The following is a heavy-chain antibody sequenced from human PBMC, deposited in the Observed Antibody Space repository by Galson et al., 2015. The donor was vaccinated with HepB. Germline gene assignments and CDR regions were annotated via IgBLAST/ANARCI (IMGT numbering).Heavy chain of an antibody. CDR3: LITPRSWNYGNP. Sequence: SLRLSCAASGFTFSNYPMHWVRQPPGKGLEYVSAILSNGIATFYADSVKGRFTISRDNSKNTLYLQMNSLRPEDTAISYCLITPRSWNYGNPWGQGTLVTVSS. J-gene: IGHJ5*02. CDR1: GFTFSNYP. D-gene: IGHD1-7*01. V-gene: IGHV3-64D*06. CDR2: ILSNGIAT.